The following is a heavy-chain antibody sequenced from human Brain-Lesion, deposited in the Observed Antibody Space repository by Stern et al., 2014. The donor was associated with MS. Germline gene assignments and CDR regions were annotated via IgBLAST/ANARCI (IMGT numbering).Heavy chain of an antibody. Sequence: QLQLQESGPGLVKPSQTLSLSCTVSGGSISSGGYYWSWIRQPAGKGLEWIGRIFNSGSTSYNPSLKSRVTISIDPPKNQFSLRLNSMTAADTAVYYCARGRVVPGFQYYATDVWGQGTTVIVSS. CDR1: GGSISSGGYY. D-gene: IGHD2-2*01. CDR3: ARGRVVPGFQYYATDV. CDR2: IFNSGST. V-gene: IGHV4-61*02. J-gene: IGHJ6*02.